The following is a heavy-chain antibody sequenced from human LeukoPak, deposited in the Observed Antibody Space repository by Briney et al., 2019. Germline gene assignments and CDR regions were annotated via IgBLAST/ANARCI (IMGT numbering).Heavy chain of an antibody. V-gene: IGHV3-21*01. J-gene: IGHJ4*02. D-gene: IGHD2-21*02. CDR1: GFTFSSYS. Sequence: GGSLRLSCAASGFTFSSYSMNWVRQAPGKGLEWVSSISSSSSYIYYADPVKGRFTISRDNAKNSLYLQMNSLRAEDTAVYYCARDPAYCGGDCYQDYWGQGTLVTVSS. CDR2: ISSSSSYI. CDR3: ARDPAYCGGDCYQDY.